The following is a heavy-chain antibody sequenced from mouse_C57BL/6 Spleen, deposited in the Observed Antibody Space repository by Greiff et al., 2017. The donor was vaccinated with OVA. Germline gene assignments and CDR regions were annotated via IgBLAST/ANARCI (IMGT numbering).Heavy chain of an antibody. V-gene: IGHV5-17*01. CDR3: ASTVVATDWYFDV. CDR2: ISSGSSTI. D-gene: IGHD1-1*01. CDR1: GFTFSDYG. Sequence: EVNVVESGGGLVKPGGSLKLSCAASGFTFSDYGMHWVRQAPEKGLEWVAYISSGSSTIYYADTVKGRFTISRDNAKNTLFLQMTSLRSEDTAMYYCASTVVATDWYFDVWGTGTTVTVSS. J-gene: IGHJ1*03.